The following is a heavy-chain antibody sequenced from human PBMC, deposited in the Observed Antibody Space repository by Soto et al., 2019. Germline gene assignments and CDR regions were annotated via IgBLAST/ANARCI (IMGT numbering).Heavy chain of an antibody. D-gene: IGHD6-25*01. V-gene: IGHV3-21*01. Sequence: EVQLVESGGGLVKPGGSLRLSCAASGFTFSSYSMNWVRQAPGKGLEWVSSISSSSSYIYYADSVKGRFTISRYNGKNSLYLQMNSLRAEETAVYYCARMGSQRYYYYGMDVWGQGTTVTVSS. CDR3: ARMGSQRYYYYGMDV. CDR2: ISSSSSYI. J-gene: IGHJ6*02. CDR1: GFTFSSYS.